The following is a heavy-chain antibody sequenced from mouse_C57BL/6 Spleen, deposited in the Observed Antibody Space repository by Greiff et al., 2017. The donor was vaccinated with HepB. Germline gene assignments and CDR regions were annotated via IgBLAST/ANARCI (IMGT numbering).Heavy chain of an antibody. CDR1: GYTFTSYW. CDR3: ARCLITTVVAFDY. Sequence: QVQLQQLGAELVKPGASVKLSCKASGYTFTSYWMHWVKQRPGQGLEWIGMIHPNSGSTNYNEKFKSKATLTVDKSSSTAYMQLSSLTSEDSAVYYCARCLITTVVAFDYWGQGTTLTVSS. V-gene: IGHV1-64*01. D-gene: IGHD1-1*01. CDR2: IHPNSGST. J-gene: IGHJ2*01.